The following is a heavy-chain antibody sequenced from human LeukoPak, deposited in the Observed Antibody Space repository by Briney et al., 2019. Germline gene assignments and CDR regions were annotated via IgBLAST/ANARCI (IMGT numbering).Heavy chain of an antibody. D-gene: IGHD1-14*01. CDR1: GYTFTSYD. V-gene: IGHV1-8*01. Sequence: ASVKVSCKASGYTFTSYDINWVRQATGQGLEWMGWMNPNSGNTGYAQKFQGGVTMTRNTSIGTAYMELNSLRSEDTAVYYCAKEVLPSYNWFDPWGQGTLVTVSS. J-gene: IGHJ5*02. CDR3: AKEVLPSYNWFDP. CDR2: MNPNSGNT.